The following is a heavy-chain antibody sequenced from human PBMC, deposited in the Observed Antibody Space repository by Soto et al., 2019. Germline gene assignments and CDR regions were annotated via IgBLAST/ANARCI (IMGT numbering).Heavy chain of an antibody. CDR3: ASESVDGRHDAFDI. V-gene: IGHV3-53*01. CDR1: GFTVSSNY. Sequence: GALRLSCAASGFTVSSNYMSWVRQAPGKGLEWVSVIYSGGSTYYADSVKGRFTISRDNSKNTLYLQMNILRDEDTTVYYCASESVDGRHDAFDIWGQGTMVTVSS. J-gene: IGHJ3*02. CDR2: IYSGGST. D-gene: IGHD1-26*01.